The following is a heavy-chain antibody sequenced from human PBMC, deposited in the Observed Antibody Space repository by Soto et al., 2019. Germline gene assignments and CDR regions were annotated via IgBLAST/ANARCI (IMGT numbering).Heavy chain of an antibody. CDR2: IHHDGRG. J-gene: IGHJ5*02. D-gene: IGHD2-21*01. CDR3: ARGGDWQFDV. Sequence: QVQLQESGPGLVKPSGTLSVTCAVYGDSISSDKWWSWVRQPPGKGPEWIGEIHHDGRGSYNPSLKSRVTMSTDKSRNLFSLNLRSVTAADTAMYYCARGGDWQFDVWGQGALVTVAS. CDR1: GDSISSDKW. V-gene: IGHV4-4*02.